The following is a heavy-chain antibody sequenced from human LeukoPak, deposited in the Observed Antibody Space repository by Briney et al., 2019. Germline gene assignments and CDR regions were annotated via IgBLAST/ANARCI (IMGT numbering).Heavy chain of an antibody. V-gene: IGHV3-30-3*01. D-gene: IGHD1-14*01. CDR1: GFTFSSYA. CDR3: ARFQVSGADKRNHDY. Sequence: GGSLRLSCAASGFTFSSYAMHWVRQAPGKGRGWVPVISYDGSNKYYADSVKGRFTISRDNSKNTLYLQMNSLRAEDTAVYYCARFQVSGADKRNHDYWGQGTLVTVSS. J-gene: IGHJ4*02. CDR2: ISYDGSNK.